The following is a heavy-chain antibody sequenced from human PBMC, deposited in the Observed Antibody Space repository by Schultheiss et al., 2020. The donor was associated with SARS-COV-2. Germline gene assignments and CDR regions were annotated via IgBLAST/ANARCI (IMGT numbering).Heavy chain of an antibody. Sequence: SETLSLTCAVYGGSFSGYYWSWIRQPPGKGLEWIGYIYYSGSTYYNPSLKSRVTISVDTSKNQFSLKLSSVTAADTAVYYCARGQTAASRFDPLGQGTLVTVSS. D-gene: IGHD6-13*01. CDR3: ARGQTAASRFDP. CDR2: IYYSGST. J-gene: IGHJ5*02. CDR1: GGSFSGYY. V-gene: IGHV4-34*09.